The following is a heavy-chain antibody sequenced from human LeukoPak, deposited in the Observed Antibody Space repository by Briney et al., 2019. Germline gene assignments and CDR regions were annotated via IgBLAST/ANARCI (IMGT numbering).Heavy chain of an antibody. CDR3: ARKGFRVFDY. Sequence: GGSLRLSCAASGFTFSSYSMNWVRRAPGKGLQWVSSISSSSSYIYYADSVKGRFTISRDNAKNSLYLQMNSLRAEDAAVYYCARKGFRVFDYWGQGTLVTVSS. J-gene: IGHJ4*02. CDR1: GFTFSSYS. V-gene: IGHV3-21*01. CDR2: ISSSSSYI.